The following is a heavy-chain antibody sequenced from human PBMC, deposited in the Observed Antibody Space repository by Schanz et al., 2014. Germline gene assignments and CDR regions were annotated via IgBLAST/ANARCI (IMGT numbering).Heavy chain of an antibody. CDR3: ARSAGRDFWSGYYTRFDY. CDR2: ISVYTGNT. J-gene: IGHJ4*02. Sequence: QVQLVQSGAEVKKPGASVKVSCKASGYTFTSYGISWVRQAPGQGLEWVGWISVYTGNTKYGQKVQGRVTMTANTSTNTAYMEQRSLRSDDTAVYYCARSAGRDFWSGYYTRFDYWGQGTLVTVSS. CDR1: GYTFTSYG. D-gene: IGHD3-3*01. V-gene: IGHV1-18*01.